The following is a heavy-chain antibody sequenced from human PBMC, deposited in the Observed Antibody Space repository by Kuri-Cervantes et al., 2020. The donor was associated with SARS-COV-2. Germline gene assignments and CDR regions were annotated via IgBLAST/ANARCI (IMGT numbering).Heavy chain of an antibody. Sequence: SETLSLTCAVYRGSFSGYYWSWIRQPPGKGLEWIGEINHSGSTNYNPSLKSRVTISVDTSKNQFSLKLSSVTAADTAVYYCARGRVYCSSTSCFIWSFDPWGQGTLVTVSS. CDR1: RGSFSGYY. V-gene: IGHV4-34*01. CDR2: INHSGST. J-gene: IGHJ5*02. D-gene: IGHD2-2*01. CDR3: ARGRVYCSSTSCFIWSFDP.